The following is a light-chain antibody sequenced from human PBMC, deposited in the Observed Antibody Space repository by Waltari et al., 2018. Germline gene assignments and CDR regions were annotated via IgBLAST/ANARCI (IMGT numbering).Light chain of an antibody. J-gene: IGLJ2*01. V-gene: IGLV2-11*01. Sequence: QSALTQPRSVSGSPGQSVTISCTGTSSDVGGYNYVSWYQQHPGKAPKLIIYDVSKLPAGAPDRFSGSKAGNTASLTISGRQAEDEADYYCCSYAGSYTFVVFGGGTKLTVL. CDR2: DVS. CDR3: CSYAGSYTFVV. CDR1: SSDVGGYNY.